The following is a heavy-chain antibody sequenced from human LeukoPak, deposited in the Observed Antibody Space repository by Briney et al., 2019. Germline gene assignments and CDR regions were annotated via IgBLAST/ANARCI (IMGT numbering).Heavy chain of an antibody. D-gene: IGHD1-26*01. CDR1: GFTFDDYG. CDR2: INWNGGST. CDR3: ARHRSMGELPKF. V-gene: IGHV3-20*04. J-gene: IGHJ4*02. Sequence: GGSLRLSCAASGFTFDDYGMSWVRQVPGQGLEWVSAINWNGGSTRYRVSVKGRFTISRDTAKNSVYLQMNSLSPEDTALYYCARHRSMGELPKFWGQGTLVSVSS.